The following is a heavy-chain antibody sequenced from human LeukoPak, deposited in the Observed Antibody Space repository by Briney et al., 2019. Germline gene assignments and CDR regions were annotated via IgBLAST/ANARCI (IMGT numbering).Heavy chain of an antibody. J-gene: IGHJ4*02. CDR2: FDPEDGET. Sequence: ASVKVSCKVSGYTLTELSMHWVRQAPGKGLEWMGGFDPEDGETIYAQKFQGRVTMTEDTSTDTAYMELSSLSTEDTAVYYCATVPYRHMIVVNYFDYWGQGTLVTVSS. D-gene: IGHD3-22*01. V-gene: IGHV1-24*01. CDR1: GYTLTELS. CDR3: ATVPYRHMIVVNYFDY.